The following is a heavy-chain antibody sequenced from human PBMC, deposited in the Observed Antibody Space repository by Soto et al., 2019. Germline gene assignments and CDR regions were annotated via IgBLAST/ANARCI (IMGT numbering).Heavy chain of an antibody. D-gene: IGHD6-6*01. V-gene: IGHV1-69*12. Sequence: QVQLVQSGAEVKKPGSSVKVSCKTSGVTFSAYALSWVRQAPGQGLEWMGGIIPIFGTANYAQKFQGRITITADGSTTTAYMELSSLRSEDTAVYFCARPSRGSSHYAMDVWGQGTTVTVSS. CDR2: IIPIFGTA. J-gene: IGHJ6*02. CDR3: ARPSRGSSHYAMDV. CDR1: GVTFSAYA.